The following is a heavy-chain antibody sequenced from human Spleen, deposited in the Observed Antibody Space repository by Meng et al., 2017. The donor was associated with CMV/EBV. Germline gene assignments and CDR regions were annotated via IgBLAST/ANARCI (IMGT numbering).Heavy chain of an antibody. CDR3: AGKVLFHYGMDV. Sequence: SETLSLTCTVSGGSVSSYYWTWIRQPPGKGLEWIGYIYYMGNTDYNPSLKSRVTISIDTSKNQFSLRVSSVTAADTAVYYCAGKVLFHYGMDVWGQGTTVTVSS. V-gene: IGHV4-59*02. CDR1: GGSVSSYY. J-gene: IGHJ6*02. CDR2: IYYMGNT.